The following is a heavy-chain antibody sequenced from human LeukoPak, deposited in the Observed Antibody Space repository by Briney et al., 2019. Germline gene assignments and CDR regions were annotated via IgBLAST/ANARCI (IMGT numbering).Heavy chain of an antibody. CDR3: ARVTMLRGVIGTNGMDI. Sequence: ASVKVSCKASGYTFTSNYIHWVRQAPGQGLEWMGMIYPRDGSTTYAQRFQGRVTMTRDTSTSTVYMELTSLRSEDTAVYYCARVTMLRGVIGTNGMDIWGQGTTVTVSS. D-gene: IGHD3-10*01. J-gene: IGHJ6*02. CDR1: GYTFTSNY. CDR2: IYPRDGST. V-gene: IGHV1-46*01.